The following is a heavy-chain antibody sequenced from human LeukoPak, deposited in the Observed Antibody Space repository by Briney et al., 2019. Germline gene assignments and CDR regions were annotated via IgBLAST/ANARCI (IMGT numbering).Heavy chain of an antibody. CDR3: ARDMVLGAGAFDI. D-gene: IGHD3-10*01. CDR2: LSAYNGNT. Sequence: ASVKVSCKASGYTFTSYGISWVRQAPGQGREWMGWLSAYNGNTNYAQKLQGRVTMTTDTSPRTAYMELRSLRSDDTAVYYCARDMVLGAGAFDIWGQGTMVTVSS. J-gene: IGHJ3*02. V-gene: IGHV1-18*01. CDR1: GYTFTSYG.